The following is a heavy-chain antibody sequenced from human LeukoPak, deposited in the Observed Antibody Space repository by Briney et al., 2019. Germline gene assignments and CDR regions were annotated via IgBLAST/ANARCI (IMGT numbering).Heavy chain of an antibody. D-gene: IGHD6-13*01. V-gene: IGHV3-7*01. Sequence: PGGSLRLSCAASGFTFSSYAMSWVRQAPGKGLEWEANIKQDGSEKYYVDSVKGRFTISRDNAKNSLYLQMNSLRAEDTAVYYCARSRTLYYFDYWGQGTLVTVSS. CDR3: ARSRTLYYFDY. J-gene: IGHJ4*02. CDR2: IKQDGSEK. CDR1: GFTFSSYA.